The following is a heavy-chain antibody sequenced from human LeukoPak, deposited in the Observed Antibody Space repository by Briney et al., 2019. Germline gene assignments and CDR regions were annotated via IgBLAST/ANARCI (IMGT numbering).Heavy chain of an antibody. J-gene: IGHJ4*02. CDR3: ARDKGYFDY. V-gene: IGHV3-7*01. CDR1: GFTFSSSW. CDR2: IKQDGSEK. Sequence: GGSLRLSCAASGFTFSSSWMSWVRQAPGKGLEWVANIKQDGSEKYYVDSVKGRFTISRDNDKNSMYLQMNSLRVEDTAVYYCARDKGYFDYWGKGTLVTVSS.